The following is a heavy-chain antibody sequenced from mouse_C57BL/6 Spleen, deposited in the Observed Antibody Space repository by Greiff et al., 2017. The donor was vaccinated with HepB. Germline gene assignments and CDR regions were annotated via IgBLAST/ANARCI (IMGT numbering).Heavy chain of an antibody. J-gene: IGHJ3*01. CDR1: GFTFSSYG. CDR3: ARHDTPFAY. V-gene: IGHV5-6*01. Sequence: VQLKESGGDLVKPGGSLKLSCAASGFTFSSYGMSWVRQTPDKRLEWVATISSGGSYTYYPDSVKGRFTISRDNAKNTLYLQMSSLKSEDTAMYYCARHDTPFAYWGQGTLVTVSA. CDR2: ISSGGSYT.